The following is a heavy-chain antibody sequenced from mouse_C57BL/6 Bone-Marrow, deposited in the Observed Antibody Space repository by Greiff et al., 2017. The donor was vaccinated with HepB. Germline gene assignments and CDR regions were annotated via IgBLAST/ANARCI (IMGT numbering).Heavy chain of an antibody. CDR2: IYPGGGYT. Sequence: QVHVKQSGAELVRPGTSVNMSCKASGYTFTNYWIGWAKQRPGHGLEWIGDIYPGGGYTNYNEKFKGKATLTADKSSSTAYMQFSSLTSEDSAIYYCARLSSSYGSFDYWGQGTTLTVSS. D-gene: IGHD1-1*01. V-gene: IGHV1-63*01. J-gene: IGHJ2*01. CDR3: ARLSSSYGSFDY. CDR1: GYTFTNYW.